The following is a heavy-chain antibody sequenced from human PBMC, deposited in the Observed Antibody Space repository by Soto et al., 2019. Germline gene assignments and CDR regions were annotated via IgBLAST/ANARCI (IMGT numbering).Heavy chain of an antibody. J-gene: IGHJ6*02. CDR1: GFTFSSYA. CDR2: ISYDGSNK. D-gene: IGHD3-10*01. V-gene: IGHV3-30-3*01. CDR3: ARDQPSSLWFGELATYMDV. Sequence: QVQLVESGGGVVQPGRSLRLSCAASGFTFSSYAMHWVRQAPGKGLEWVAVISYDGSNKYYADSVKGRFTISRDNSKNTLSLQMNSLRAEDTAVYYCARDQPSSLWFGELATYMDVWGQGTTVTVSS.